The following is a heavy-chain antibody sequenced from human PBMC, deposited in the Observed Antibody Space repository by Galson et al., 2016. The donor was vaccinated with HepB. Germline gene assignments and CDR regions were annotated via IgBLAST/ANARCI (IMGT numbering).Heavy chain of an antibody. V-gene: IGHV3-23*01. CDR3: AKDLAIGLRGEFDY. CDR1: GFTFSSYA. Sequence: SLRLSCAASGFTFSSYAMSWVRQAPGKGLEWVSAISGSGGSTYYADSAKGRFTISRDNSKNTLYLQMNSLRAEDTAVYYCAKDLAIGLRGEFDYWGQGTLVTVSS. CDR2: ISGSGGST. D-gene: IGHD3-16*01. J-gene: IGHJ4*02.